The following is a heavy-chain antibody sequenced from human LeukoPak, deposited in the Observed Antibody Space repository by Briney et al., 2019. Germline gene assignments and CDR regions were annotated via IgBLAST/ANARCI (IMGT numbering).Heavy chain of an antibody. CDR1: GGSFSGYY. CDR2: INHSGST. D-gene: IGHD2-21*01. Sequence: SETLSLTCAVYGGSFSGYYWSWIRQPPGKGLEWIGEINHSGSTNYNPSLKSRVTISVDTSKNQFSLKLSSVTAADTAVYYCASSSIAARLGYCGGDCYPRYFDLWGRGTLVTVSS. CDR3: ASSSIAARLGYCGGDCYPRYFDL. J-gene: IGHJ2*01. V-gene: IGHV4-34*01.